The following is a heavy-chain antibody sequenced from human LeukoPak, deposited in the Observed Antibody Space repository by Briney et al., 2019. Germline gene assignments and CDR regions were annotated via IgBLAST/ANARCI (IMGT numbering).Heavy chain of an antibody. V-gene: IGHV1-18*04. CDR3: ARDAMVRGTFDY. CDR2: ISAYNGNT. J-gene: IGHJ4*02. CDR1: GYTFTSYG. Sequence: ASVKVSCKASGYTFTSYGISWVRQAPGQGLGWMGWISAYNGNTNYAQKLQGRVTMTTDTSTSTAYMELRSLRSDDTAVYYCARDAMVRGTFDYWGQGTLVTVSS. D-gene: IGHD3-10*01.